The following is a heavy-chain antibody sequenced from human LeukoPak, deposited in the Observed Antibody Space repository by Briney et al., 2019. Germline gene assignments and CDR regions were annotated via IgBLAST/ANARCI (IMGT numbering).Heavy chain of an antibody. CDR1: GFTFSSNS. J-gene: IGHJ6*03. Sequence: PGGSPRLSCAASGFTFSSNSMNWARQAPGKGLEWVSYISSSSSTIYYADSVKGRFTISRDNAKNSLYLQMNSLRAEDTAVYYCARMTNYYYYMDVWGKGTTVTVSS. CDR3: ARMTNYYYYMDV. V-gene: IGHV3-48*01. CDR2: ISSSSSTI.